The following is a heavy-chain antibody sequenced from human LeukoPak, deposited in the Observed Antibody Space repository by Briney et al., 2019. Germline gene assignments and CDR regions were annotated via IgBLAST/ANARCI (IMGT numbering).Heavy chain of an antibody. CDR2: IYYSGSA. CDR1: GGSIRSYY. CDR3: ARDAYSGYDLWYFDL. V-gene: IGHV4-59*12. D-gene: IGHD5-12*01. J-gene: IGHJ2*01. Sequence: PSETLSLTCTVSGGSIRSYYWSWIRQPPGKGLEWIGYIYYSGSANYNPSLKSRVTISVDTSKNQFSLKLSSVTAADTAVYYCARDAYSGYDLWYFDLWGRGTLVTVSS.